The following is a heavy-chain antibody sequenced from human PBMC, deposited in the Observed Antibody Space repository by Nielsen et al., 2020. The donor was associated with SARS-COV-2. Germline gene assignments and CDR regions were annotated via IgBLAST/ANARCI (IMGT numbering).Heavy chain of an antibody. CDR3: ARDSSGWGRFDY. CDR1: GFTFNTYD. D-gene: IGHD6-19*01. CDR2: VKASGTVK. Sequence: GESLKISCAASGFTFNTYDMDWVRQTPRKGVEWVSRVKASGTVKDYADSVRGRFTIASDNSKNTLYLQMDSLRVEDTAVYYCARDSSGWGRFDYWGLGTLVTVSS. V-gene: IGHV3-23*01. J-gene: IGHJ4*02.